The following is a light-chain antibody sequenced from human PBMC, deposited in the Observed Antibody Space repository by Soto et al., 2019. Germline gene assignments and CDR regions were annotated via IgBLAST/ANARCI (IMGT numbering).Light chain of an antibody. J-gene: IGLJ1*01. Sequence: QSVLTQPASVSGSPGQSITISCTGTSSDVGGYNYVSWYQQHPGKAPKLMIYEVSNRPSRVSNRFSGSKSGNTASLTISGLQAEDEADYYCSSYTRSSTSYVFGTGTQLTVL. CDR1: SSDVGGYNY. CDR2: EVS. V-gene: IGLV2-14*01. CDR3: SSYTRSSTSYV.